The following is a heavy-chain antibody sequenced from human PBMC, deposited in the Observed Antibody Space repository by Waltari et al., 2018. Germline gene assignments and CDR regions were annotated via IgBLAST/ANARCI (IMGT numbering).Heavy chain of an antibody. Sequence: QVQLVESGGGVVQPGRSLRLSCAASGFPFSSYGMHWVRRAPGKGLEWVAVISYDGSNKDYADSVKGRFTISRDNSKNTLYLQMNSLRAEDAAVYYCAKDGSSLFYYYGMDVWGQGTTVTVSS. V-gene: IGHV3-30*18. CDR1: GFPFSSYG. CDR2: ISYDGSNK. CDR3: AKDGSSLFYYYGMDV. J-gene: IGHJ6*02. D-gene: IGHD2-2*01.